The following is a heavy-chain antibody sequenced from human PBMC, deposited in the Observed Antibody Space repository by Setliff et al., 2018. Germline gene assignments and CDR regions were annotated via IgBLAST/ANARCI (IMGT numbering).Heavy chain of an antibody. Sequence: SVKVSCKASGGTFINYAISWVRQAPGQGLEWMGGIIPIFGTANYAQKFQGRVTITADESTSTAYMELSSLRSEDTAVYYCARVSRTIVAARGFDYWSQGTLVTVSS. CDR2: IIPIFGTA. D-gene: IGHD1-26*01. V-gene: IGHV1-69*13. J-gene: IGHJ4*02. CDR3: ARVSRTIVAARGFDY. CDR1: GGTFINYA.